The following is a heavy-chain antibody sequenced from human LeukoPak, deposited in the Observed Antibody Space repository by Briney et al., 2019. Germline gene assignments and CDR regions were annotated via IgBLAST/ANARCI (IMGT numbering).Heavy chain of an antibody. CDR1: GFTFSSYA. D-gene: IGHD6-19*01. CDR2: ISWNSGSI. CDR3: AKEMGSSGLYYYYGMDV. J-gene: IGHJ6*02. V-gene: IGHV3-9*01. Sequence: GGSLRLSCAASGFTFSSYAMSWVRQAPGKGLEWVSGISWNSGSIGYADSVKGRFTISRDNAKNSLYLQMNSLRAEDTALYYCAKEMGSSGLYYYYGMDVWGQGTTVTVSS.